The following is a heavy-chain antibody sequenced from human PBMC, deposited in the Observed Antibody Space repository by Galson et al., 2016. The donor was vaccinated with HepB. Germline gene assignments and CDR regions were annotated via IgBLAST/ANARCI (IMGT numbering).Heavy chain of an antibody. D-gene: IGHD2-8*01. J-gene: IGHJ4*02. Sequence: SLRLSCAASGFTFSRYWMHWVRQAPGKGLLWVSRSNSDGSRTYYADSVKGRFAISRDSARNTLYLQMNSLRAEDTAVYYCAREDCSNGVCYMDYWGQGSLVTVSS. CDR1: GFTFSRYW. CDR3: AREDCSNGVCYMDY. CDR2: SNSDGSRT. V-gene: IGHV3-74*01.